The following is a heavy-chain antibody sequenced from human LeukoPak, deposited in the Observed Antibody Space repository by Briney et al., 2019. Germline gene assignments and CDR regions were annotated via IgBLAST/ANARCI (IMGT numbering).Heavy chain of an antibody. V-gene: IGHV4-59*01. CDR3: ARANRDPDAFDI. J-gene: IGHJ3*02. CDR2: IYYSGST. CDR1: SGSISSYY. Sequence: SETLSLTCTVSSGSISSYYWSWIRQPPGKGLEWIGYIYYSGSTNYNPSLKSRVTISVDTSKNQFSLKLSSVTAADTAVYYCARANRDPDAFDIWGQGTMVTVSS. D-gene: IGHD5-24*01.